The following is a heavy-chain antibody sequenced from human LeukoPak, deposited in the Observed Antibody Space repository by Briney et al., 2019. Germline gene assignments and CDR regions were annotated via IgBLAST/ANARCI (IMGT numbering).Heavy chain of an antibody. D-gene: IGHD4/OR15-4a*01. J-gene: IGHJ4*02. CDR1: GFTFEDYG. V-gene: IGHV3-20*04. CDR3: ARRAGAYSHPYDY. CDR2: INWHGGST. Sequence: GGSLRLSCAASGFTFEDYGMSWVRQAPGKGLEWLSGINWHGGSTVYADSVKGRFTISRDSAKNTPYLQMNSLRAEDTAVYYCARRAGAYSHPYDYWGQGTLVTVSS.